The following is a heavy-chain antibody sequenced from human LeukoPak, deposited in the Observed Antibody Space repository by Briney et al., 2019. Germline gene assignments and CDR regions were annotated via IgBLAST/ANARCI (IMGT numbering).Heavy chain of an antibody. V-gene: IGHV3-21*01. CDR1: GFTFGSYA. J-gene: IGHJ4*02. D-gene: IGHD3-22*01. Sequence: PGGSLRLSCAASGFTFGSYAMSWVRQAPGKGPEWVSSISSSSGDIYYGDSVKGRFTISRDNAKNSLYLQMNSLRVEDTAVYFCTVDTDYFEGLGFPRPALNDYWGQGTLVTVSS. CDR3: TVDTDYFEGLGFPRPALNDY. CDR2: ISSSSGDI.